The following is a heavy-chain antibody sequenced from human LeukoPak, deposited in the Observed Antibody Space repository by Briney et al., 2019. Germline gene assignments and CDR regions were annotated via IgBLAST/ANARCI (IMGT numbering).Heavy chain of an antibody. Sequence: ASVKVSCKASGYTFTSYGISWVRQAPGQGLEWMGWISAYNGNTNYAQKLQGRVTMTTDTSTSTAYMELRSLRSDDTAVYYCARATSSSWYETVFDYWGQGTLVIVSS. D-gene: IGHD6-13*01. J-gene: IGHJ4*02. V-gene: IGHV1-18*01. CDR2: ISAYNGNT. CDR3: ARATSSSWYETVFDY. CDR1: GYTFTSYG.